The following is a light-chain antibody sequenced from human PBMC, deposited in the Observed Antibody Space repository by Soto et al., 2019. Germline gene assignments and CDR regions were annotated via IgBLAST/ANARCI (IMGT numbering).Light chain of an antibody. J-gene: IGKJ5*01. Sequence: EIVLTQSPATLSVSPGERATLSCRATQSVGTNLAWYQQKPGHVHRLLISGASTRATDIPARFSGSGSGTEFTLTISSLQSEDLAVYYWQQFESWPITFGQGTRLEIK. CDR3: QQFESWPIT. V-gene: IGKV3-15*01. CDR2: GAS. CDR1: QSVGTN.